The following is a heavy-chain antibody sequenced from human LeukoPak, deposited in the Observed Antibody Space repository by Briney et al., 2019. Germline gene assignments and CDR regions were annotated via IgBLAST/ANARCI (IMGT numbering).Heavy chain of an antibody. D-gene: IGHD1-26*01. CDR2: IYHSGNT. J-gene: IGHJ4*02. CDR1: GYSISSGHY. CDR3: ARRIVGATFDY. Sequence: SETLSLTCAVSGYSISSGHYWGWIRRPPGKGLEWIGNIYHSGNTYYNPSLKSRVTISVDTSKNQFSLKLSSVTAADTALYYCARRIVGATFDYWGQGTLVTVSS. V-gene: IGHV4-38-2*01.